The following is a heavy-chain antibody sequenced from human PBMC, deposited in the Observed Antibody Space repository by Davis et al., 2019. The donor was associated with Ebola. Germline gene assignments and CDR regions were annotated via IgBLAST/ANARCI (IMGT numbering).Heavy chain of an antibody. CDR1: GFNISDYY. CDR2: ISYDGSNK. CDR3: ARDTAMAY. Sequence: GGSLRLSCVVSGFNISDYYMTWVRQAPGKGLEWVAVISYDGSNKYYADSVKGRFTISRDNSKNTLYLQMNSLRAEDTAVYYCARDTAMAYWGQGTLVTVSS. D-gene: IGHD5-18*01. J-gene: IGHJ4*02. V-gene: IGHV3-30-3*01.